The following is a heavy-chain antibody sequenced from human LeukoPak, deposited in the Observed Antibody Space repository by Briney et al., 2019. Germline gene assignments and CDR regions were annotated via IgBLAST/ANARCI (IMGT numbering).Heavy chain of an antibody. CDR3: AKERSSRWYVNSLDY. D-gene: IGHD6-13*01. V-gene: IGHV3-23*01. CDR2: ISGGGEST. Sequence: PGGSLRLSCAASGFTFSTYAMSWVRQAPGKGLEWVSGISGGGESTYYADSVKGRLIISRDNSKKTLYLQMNSLRADDTAVYYCAKERSSRWYVNSLDYWGQGTLVTVSS. J-gene: IGHJ4*02. CDR1: GFTFSTYA.